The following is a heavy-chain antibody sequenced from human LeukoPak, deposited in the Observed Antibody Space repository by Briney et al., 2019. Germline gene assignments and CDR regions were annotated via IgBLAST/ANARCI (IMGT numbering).Heavy chain of an antibody. Sequence: PGASVKVSCKASGYTFSGYYMQWVRQAPGQGLEWMGWINPNSGDTNYAQKFQGRVTMTRDTSISTDYMELSRLRSDDTAVYYCARDVSRVGATGPFDYWGQGTLVTVSS. CDR3: ARDVSRVGATGPFDY. V-gene: IGHV1-2*02. CDR2: INPNSGDT. D-gene: IGHD1-26*01. J-gene: IGHJ4*02. CDR1: GYTFSGYY.